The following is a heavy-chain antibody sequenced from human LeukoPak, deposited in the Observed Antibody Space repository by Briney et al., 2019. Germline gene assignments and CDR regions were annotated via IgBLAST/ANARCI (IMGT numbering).Heavy chain of an antibody. CDR2: IYYSGST. CDR1: GASIRNYY. Sequence: PSETLSLTCTVSGASIRNYYWSWIRQSPGKGLEWTGYIYYSGSTNYNPSLESRVAMSVDTSKNQSSLRLSSVTAADTAIYYCARRYSSSWYVGFFDPWGQGTLVTVSS. J-gene: IGHJ5*02. V-gene: IGHV4-59*08. D-gene: IGHD6-13*01. CDR3: ARRYSSSWYVGFFDP.